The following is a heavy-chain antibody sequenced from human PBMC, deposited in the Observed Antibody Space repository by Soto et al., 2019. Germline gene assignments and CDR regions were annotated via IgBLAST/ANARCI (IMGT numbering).Heavy chain of an antibody. V-gene: IGHV3-23*01. Sequence: GGSLRLSCAASGFTFSSYAMSWVRQAPGKGLEWVSAISGSGGSTYYAYSVKGRFTISRDNSKNTLYLQMNSLRAEDTAVYYCAKVPTYYYGSGSYFFDYWGQGTLVTVSS. J-gene: IGHJ4*02. CDR1: GFTFSSYA. D-gene: IGHD3-10*01. CDR2: ISGSGGST. CDR3: AKVPTYYYGSGSYFFDY.